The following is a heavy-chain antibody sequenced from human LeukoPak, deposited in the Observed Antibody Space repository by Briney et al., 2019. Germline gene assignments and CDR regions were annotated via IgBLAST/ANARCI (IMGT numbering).Heavy chain of an antibody. D-gene: IGHD6-13*01. CDR3: AKAIAVVCTQGIDH. J-gene: IGHJ4*02. CDR2: ISGSGGSST. V-gene: IGHV3-23*01. CDR1: GFTFGSYD. Sequence: GGSLRLSCAASGFTFGSYDMSWVRQAPGKGLEWVSGISGSGGSSTYYEDSVKGRFTISRDNSKNTLYLQMNSLRAEATAVYYCAKAIAVVCTQGIDHWGQGTLVTVSS.